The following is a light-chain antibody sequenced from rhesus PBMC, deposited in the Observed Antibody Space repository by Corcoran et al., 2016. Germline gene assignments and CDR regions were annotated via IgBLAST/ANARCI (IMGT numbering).Light chain of an antibody. Sequence: DIQMTQSPSSLSASVGDTVTITCRASQGISSYLNWFQQKPGKAPKLLIYAASSLESGVPARFSGSGSRTEFTLTIGSLQPEDFAAYYCLQHNSYPYSFGQGTKVEIK. J-gene: IGKJ2*01. CDR1: QGISSY. V-gene: IGKV1-28*01. CDR3: LQHNSYPYS. CDR2: AAS.